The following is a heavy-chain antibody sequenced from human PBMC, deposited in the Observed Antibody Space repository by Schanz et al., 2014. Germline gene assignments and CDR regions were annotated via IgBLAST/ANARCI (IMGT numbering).Heavy chain of an antibody. CDR2: ISSGGGST. CDR1: GFTFSSYA. CDR3: ARGGSGSHYRLDY. J-gene: IGHJ4*02. D-gene: IGHD1-26*01. V-gene: IGHV3-23*04. Sequence: EVQLAESGGGLIQPGGSLRLSCAASGFTFSSYAMSWVRQAPGKGLEWVSSISSGGGSTYYADSMKGRFTVSRDNAENALYLQMNSLRAEDTGLYFCARGGSGSHYRLDYWGQGTLVAVSA.